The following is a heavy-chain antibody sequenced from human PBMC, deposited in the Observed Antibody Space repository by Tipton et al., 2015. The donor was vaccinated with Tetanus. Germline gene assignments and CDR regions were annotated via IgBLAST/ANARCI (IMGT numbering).Heavy chain of an antibody. CDR3: ARGTWLYTSTYHRHWLDP. Sequence: TLSLTCIVPGGSMSGSGHYGAWVRQSPGKGLEWIGEVDDRGSTNYSPSLKSRVTISLDTSKNEFSLTLSSVTAADTAVYYCARGTWLYTSTYHRHWLDPWGQGTLVTVSS. J-gene: IGHJ5*02. CDR2: VDDRGST. D-gene: IGHD6-13*01. V-gene: IGHV4-39*07. CDR1: GGSMSGSGHY.